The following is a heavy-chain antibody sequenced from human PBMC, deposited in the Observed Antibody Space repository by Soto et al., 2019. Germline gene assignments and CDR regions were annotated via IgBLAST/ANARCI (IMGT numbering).Heavy chain of an antibody. Sequence: PSETLSLTCTVSGGSISSGDYYWSWIRQPPGKGLERIGYIYFSGSTYYNPSLKSRVTISVDTSKNQFSLKLSSVTAADTAVYYCARDRIVVVPAAIREGYYYYGMDVWGQGTTVTVSS. CDR2: IYFSGST. CDR1: GGSISSGDYY. J-gene: IGHJ6*02. CDR3: ARDRIVVVPAAIREGYYYYGMDV. V-gene: IGHV4-30-4*01. D-gene: IGHD2-2*02.